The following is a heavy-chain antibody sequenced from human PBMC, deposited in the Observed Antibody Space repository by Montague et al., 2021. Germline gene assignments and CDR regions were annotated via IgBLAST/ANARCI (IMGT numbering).Heavy chain of an antibody. CDR2: INYTASY. V-gene: IGHV4-61*01. Sequence: SETLSLTCNVSGGSVSTGNYYWTWNRPPQGKELVWNGYINYTASYKRNPSLESHVTISISTTKKQFTLKLSSATAADTAVYYCAGGQWLVPYYLDSWGQGTLVTVSS. D-gene: IGHD6-19*01. CDR3: AGGQWLVPYYLDS. J-gene: IGHJ4*02. CDR1: GGSVSTGNYY.